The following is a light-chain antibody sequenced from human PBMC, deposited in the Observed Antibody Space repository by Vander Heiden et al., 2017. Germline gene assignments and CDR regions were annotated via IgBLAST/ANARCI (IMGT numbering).Light chain of an antibody. CDR2: EAA. CDR1: QSGSGY. Sequence: ELVLTPSPATLPLTPAERATLPCRASQSGSGYLAWYQQKPGQAPRLLIYEAANRATGSPARFSGSRSGTDVTLTISSREPEDFAVYYCQQRSNWPLTFGGGTKVEIK. V-gene: IGKV3-11*01. J-gene: IGKJ4*01. CDR3: QQRSNWPLT.